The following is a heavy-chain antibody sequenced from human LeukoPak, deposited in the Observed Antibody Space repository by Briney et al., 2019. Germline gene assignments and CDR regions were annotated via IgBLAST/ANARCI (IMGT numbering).Heavy chain of an antibody. D-gene: IGHD2-2*02. V-gene: IGHV3-48*04. J-gene: IGHJ4*02. Sequence: GGSLRLSCAASGFTFSSYSMNWVRQAPGKGLEWVSYISSSSSTIYYADSVKGRFTISRDNAKNSLYLQMNSLRAEDTAVYYCARDLCTSCYRLGAFDYWGQGTLVTVSS. CDR2: ISSSSSTI. CDR1: GFTFSSYS. CDR3: ARDLCTSCYRLGAFDY.